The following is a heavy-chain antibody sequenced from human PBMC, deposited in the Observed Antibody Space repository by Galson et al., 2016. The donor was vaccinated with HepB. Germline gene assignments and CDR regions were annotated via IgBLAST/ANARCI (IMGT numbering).Heavy chain of an antibody. D-gene: IGHD6-13*01. CDR1: GFTFSNHW. J-gene: IGHJ5*02. CDR2: ISDDGNSR. Sequence: GSLRLSCAASGFTFSNHWMHWVRQAPGKGLVWVSRISDDGNSRNYADSVQGRFTISRDNAKNTLHLQMNSLRTDDTAFYYCVRDAGYSRSWYPDNWFDLWGQGTLVTVSS. V-gene: IGHV3-74*01. CDR3: VRDAGYSRSWYPDNWFDL.